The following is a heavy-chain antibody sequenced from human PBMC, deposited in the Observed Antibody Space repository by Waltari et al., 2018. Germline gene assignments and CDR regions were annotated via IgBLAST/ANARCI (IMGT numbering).Heavy chain of an antibody. J-gene: IGHJ3*02. CDR2: INHSGST. Sequence: QVQLQQWGAGLLKPSETLSLTCAVYGGSFSGYYWSWIRQPPGKGLEWIGEINHSGSTNYNPSLKSRVTISVDTSKNQFSLKLSSVTAADTAVYYCARGRRTIFGVVIISAFDIWGQGTMVTVSS. V-gene: IGHV4-34*01. CDR3: ARGRRTIFGVVIISAFDI. CDR1: GGSFSGYY. D-gene: IGHD3-3*01.